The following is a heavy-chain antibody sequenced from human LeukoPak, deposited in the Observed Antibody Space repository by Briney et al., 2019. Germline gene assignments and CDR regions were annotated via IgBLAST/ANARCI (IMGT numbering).Heavy chain of an antibody. V-gene: IGHV4-4*07. CDR3: ARGVVPAATGGGYFDY. CDR2: IYTSGST. J-gene: IGHJ4*02. CDR1: GGSISSYY. D-gene: IGHD2-2*01. Sequence: SETLSLTCTVSGGSISSYYWSWIRQPAGKGLEWIGRIYTSGSTNYNPSLKSRVTMSVDTSKNQFSLKLSSVTAADTAVYYCARGVVPAATGGGYFDYWGQGTLVTVSS.